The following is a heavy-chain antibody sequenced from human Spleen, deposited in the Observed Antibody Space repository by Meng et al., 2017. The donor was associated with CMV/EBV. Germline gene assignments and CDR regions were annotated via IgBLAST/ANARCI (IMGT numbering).Heavy chain of an antibody. Sequence: GESLKISCTASGFIFGSHAMSWVRQAPGKGLEWVSAISGSGGSTYYADSVKGRFTISRDTSKNTLYLQMHSLRAEDTAVYYCAKARHYYDSSVYWGGFDYWGQGTLVTVSS. V-gene: IGHV3-23*01. CDR2: ISGSGGST. D-gene: IGHD3-22*01. CDR1: GFIFGSHA. CDR3: AKARHYYDSSVYWGGFDY. J-gene: IGHJ4*02.